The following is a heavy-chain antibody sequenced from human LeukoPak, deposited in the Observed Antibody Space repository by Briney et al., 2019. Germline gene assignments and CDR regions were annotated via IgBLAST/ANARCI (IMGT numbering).Heavy chain of an antibody. CDR3: ALDINGDLFHI. CDR1: GFSFSAYW. CDR2: IKSDGSVT. V-gene: IGHV3-74*01. J-gene: IGHJ4*02. Sequence: GGSLRLSCAASGFSFSAYWIHWVRQAPGKGLVWVSSIKSDGSVTSYADAVKGRFSLSADNAKNTQYLQMNSLRAEDTAMYYCALDINGDLFHIWGQGTPVTVSS. D-gene: IGHD2-21*01.